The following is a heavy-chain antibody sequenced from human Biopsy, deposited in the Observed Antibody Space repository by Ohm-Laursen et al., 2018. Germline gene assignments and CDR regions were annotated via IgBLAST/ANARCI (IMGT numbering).Heavy chain of an antibody. Sequence: SLRLSCAASGFTFGHYAMHWVRQAPGKGLEWISLIWYDKTNEDYADSVKGRFTISRDNSKNTLYLQINTLTLEDTAFYYCARGLSSGWYGYFDVWGRGTLVTVSS. CDR2: IWYDKTNE. V-gene: IGHV3-33*01. CDR1: GFTFGHYA. CDR3: ARGLSSGWYGYFDV. J-gene: IGHJ2*01. D-gene: IGHD6-19*01.